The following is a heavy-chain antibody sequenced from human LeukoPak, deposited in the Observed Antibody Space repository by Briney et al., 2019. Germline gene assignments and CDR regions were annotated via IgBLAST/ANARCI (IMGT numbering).Heavy chain of an antibody. CDR2: ISSSSSYI. V-gene: IGHV3-21*01. CDR3: ARAPTSNYLYYYYMDV. Sequence: TGGSLRLSCAASGFTFSSYSMNWVRQAPGKGLEWVSSISSSSSYIYYADSVKGRFTISRDNAKNSLYLQMNSLRAEDTAVYYCARAPTSNYLYYYYMDVWGKGTTVTVSS. D-gene: IGHD4-11*01. CDR1: GFTFSSYS. J-gene: IGHJ6*03.